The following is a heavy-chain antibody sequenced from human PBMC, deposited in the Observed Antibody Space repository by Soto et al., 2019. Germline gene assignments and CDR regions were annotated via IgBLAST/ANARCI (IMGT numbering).Heavy chain of an antibody. D-gene: IGHD6-25*01. J-gene: IGHJ5*02. V-gene: IGHV3-33*01. CDR2: RWHDGSNK. CDR1: VFTFSSYC. Sequence: SLRLFSAACVFTFSSYCLHRVLQGTGKGLECVSVRWHDGSNKYYADSVKGRFTISRHNSKNTLYLQINSRSSEDTAVYYCARESSEVHSFNWFDPCG. CDR3: ARESSEVHSFNWFDP.